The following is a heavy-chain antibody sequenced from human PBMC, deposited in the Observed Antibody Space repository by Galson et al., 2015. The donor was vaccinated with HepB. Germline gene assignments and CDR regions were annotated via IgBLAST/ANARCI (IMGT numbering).Heavy chain of an antibody. V-gene: IGHV3-21*01. CDR3: ARRPSITGWYFYYMDV. J-gene: IGHJ6*03. D-gene: IGHD3-10*01. CDR1: GFTFSSHS. CDR2: ISSSSSYI. Sequence: SLRLSCAASGFTFSSHSMYWVRQAPGKGLEWVSFISSSSSYIYYADSVKGRFTISRDNAKRSLYLQMNSLRAEDTAVYYCARRPSITGWYFYYMDVWGKGTTVRVSS.